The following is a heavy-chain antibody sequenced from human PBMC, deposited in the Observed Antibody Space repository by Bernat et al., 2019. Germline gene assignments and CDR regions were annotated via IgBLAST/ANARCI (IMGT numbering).Heavy chain of an antibody. J-gene: IGHJ4*02. CDR1: GFTLSDYY. V-gene: IGHV3-11*05. Sequence: QVQLVESGGGLVKPGGSLRLSCAASGFTLSDYYMSWIRQAPGKGPEWVSYISSSSSYTNYADSVKGRFTISRDNAKNSLYLQMNSLRAEDTAVYYCARGSGTETIDYWGQGTLVTVSS. CDR2: ISSSSSYT. CDR3: ARGSGTETIDY. D-gene: IGHD3-10*01.